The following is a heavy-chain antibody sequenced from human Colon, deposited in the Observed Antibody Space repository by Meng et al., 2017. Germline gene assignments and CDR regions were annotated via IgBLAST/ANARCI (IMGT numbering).Heavy chain of an antibody. J-gene: IGHJ4*02. CDR3: ARSSSWSRYFDY. D-gene: IGHD6-13*01. CDR2: IHYSGST. Sequence: QLQLQESGSGLVNPSHTLSLTCSVSGCSITSGGYYWSWIRQHPGKGLEWIGYIHYSGSTYYNPSLKSRVTISVDTSKNQFSLKLTSVTAADTAVYYCARSSSWSRYFDYWGQGTLVTVSS. V-gene: IGHV4-31*03. CDR1: GCSITSGGYY.